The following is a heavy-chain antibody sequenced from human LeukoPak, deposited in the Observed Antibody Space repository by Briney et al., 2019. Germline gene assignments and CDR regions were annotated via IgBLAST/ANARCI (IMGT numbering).Heavy chain of an antibody. Sequence: PSETLSLTCAVYGGSFSGYYWSWIRQPPGKGLEWIGEINHSGSTNYNPSLKSRVTISVDTSKNQFSLKLSSVTAADTAVYYCASLDAIVVVAAAGYYGMDVWGQGTTVTVSS. CDR3: ASLDAIVVVAAAGYYGMDV. CDR1: GGSFSGYY. J-gene: IGHJ6*02. D-gene: IGHD2-2*01. V-gene: IGHV4-34*01. CDR2: INHSGST.